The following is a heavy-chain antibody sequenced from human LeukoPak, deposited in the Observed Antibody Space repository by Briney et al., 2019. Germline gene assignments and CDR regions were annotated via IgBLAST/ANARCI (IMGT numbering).Heavy chain of an antibody. D-gene: IGHD6-13*01. CDR1: GGSVSSGTYY. CDR3: ARVVGLTGYSSSWYSGYYYYMDV. CDR2: IYTCGST. V-gene: IGHV4-61*02. J-gene: IGHJ6*03. Sequence: SETLSLTCTVSGGSVSSGTYYWNWIQQPAGKGLEWIGRIYTCGSTNYNPSLKSRVTISVDTSKNHFSLKLTSVTAADTAVYYCARVVGLTGYSSSWYSGYYYYMDVWGKGTTVTVSS.